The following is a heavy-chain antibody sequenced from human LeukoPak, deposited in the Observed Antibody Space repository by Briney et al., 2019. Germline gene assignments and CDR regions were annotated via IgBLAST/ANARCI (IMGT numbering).Heavy chain of an antibody. CDR3: AREQTGDQNFDY. V-gene: IGHV4-34*01. D-gene: IGHD7-27*01. CDR1: GGSFSGYY. CDR2: INHSGST. Sequence: KPSETLSLTCAVYGGSFSGYYWSWIRQPPGKGLEWIGEINHSGSTNYNPSLKSRVTISVDTSKNQFSLQLKSVTPEDTAVYYCAREQTGDQNFDYWGQGTLVTVSS. J-gene: IGHJ4*02.